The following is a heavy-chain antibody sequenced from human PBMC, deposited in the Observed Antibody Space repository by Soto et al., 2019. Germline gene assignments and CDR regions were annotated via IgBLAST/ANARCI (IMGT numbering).Heavy chain of an antibody. CDR2: IYYSGST. V-gene: IGHV4-39*01. D-gene: IGHD3-10*01. Sequence: QLQLQESGPGLVKPSETLSLTCTVSGGSISSSSYYWGWIRQPPGKGLEGIGSIYYSGSTYYNPSLKSRVTISGDTSKNQFSRKLSSVTAADTAVYYCARQGGLLWFGDSSWFDPWGQGTLVTVSS. CDR1: GGSISSSSYY. J-gene: IGHJ5*02. CDR3: ARQGGLLWFGDSSWFDP.